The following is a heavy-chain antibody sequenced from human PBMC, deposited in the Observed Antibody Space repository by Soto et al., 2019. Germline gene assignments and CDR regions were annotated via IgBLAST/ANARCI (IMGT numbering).Heavy chain of an antibody. V-gene: IGHV1-3*01. CDR1: GYTFTSYA. CDR2: INAGNGNT. CDR3: ARDSRHRWPKFDY. D-gene: IGHD2-15*01. J-gene: IGHJ4*02. Sequence: ASVKVSCKASGYTFTSYAMHWVRQAPGQRLEWMGWINAGNGNTKYSQKLQGRVTMTTDTSTSTAYMELRSLRSDDTAVYYCARDSRHRWPKFDYWGQGTLVTVSS.